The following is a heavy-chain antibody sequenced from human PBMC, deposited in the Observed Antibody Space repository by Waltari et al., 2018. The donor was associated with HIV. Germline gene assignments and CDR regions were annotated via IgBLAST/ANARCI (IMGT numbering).Heavy chain of an antibody. D-gene: IGHD3-10*01. CDR2: IYTRGST. CDR1: GGPIISGSYY. CDR3: ARDRHRGYAFDI. J-gene: IGHJ3*02. V-gene: IGHV4-61*02. Sequence: QVQLQESGPGLVKPSQPLSLTCTASGGPIISGSYYWSWIRQPAGMGLEGIGRIYTRGSTNYNPSLKSRVTISVDTSKNQFSLKLSSVTAADTAVYYCARDRHRGYAFDIWGQGTMVTVSS.